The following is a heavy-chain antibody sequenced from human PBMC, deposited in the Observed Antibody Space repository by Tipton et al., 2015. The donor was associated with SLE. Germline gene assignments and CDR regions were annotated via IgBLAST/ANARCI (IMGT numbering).Heavy chain of an antibody. Sequence: SLRLSCTASGFTFGDYAMRWVRQAPRKGLEWVGFIRSKAYGGTTEYAAPVKGRFIISRDDSKSIAYLQTNSLKTEDTAVYYCTRQRYYDSSGYSIWGQGTMVTVSS. D-gene: IGHD3-22*01. CDR3: TRQRYYDSSGYSI. V-gene: IGHV3-49*04. J-gene: IGHJ3*02. CDR1: GFTFGDYA. CDR2: IRSKAYGGTT.